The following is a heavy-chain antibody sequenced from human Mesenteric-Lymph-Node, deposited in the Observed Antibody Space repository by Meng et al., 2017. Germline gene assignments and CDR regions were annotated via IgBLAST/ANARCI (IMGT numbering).Heavy chain of an antibody. V-gene: IGHV4-31*03. D-gene: IGHD3-22*01. CDR3: ARKNDYYDSSYYYGVIDY. J-gene: IGHJ4*02. Sequence: LRLSCTVSGDSLSSGGYYWNWIRQYPGKGLEWIGYIYRSGNTYYNPSLKSRVTISVVTSKNQFSLKLSSVTAADTAVYYCARKNDYYDSSYYYGVIDYWGQGTLVTVSS. CDR2: IYRSGNT. CDR1: GDSLSSGGYY.